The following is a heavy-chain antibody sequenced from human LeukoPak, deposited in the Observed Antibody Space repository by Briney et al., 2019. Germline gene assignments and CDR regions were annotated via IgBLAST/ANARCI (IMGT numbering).Heavy chain of an antibody. Sequence: GGSLRLSCAASGFTFSSYSMNWVRQAPGKGLEWVSYISSSSSTIYYADSVKGRFTISRDNAKNSLYLQMNSLRAEDTAVYYCAREILGYCSSTSCYRGYYFDYWGQGTLVIVSS. CDR1: GFTFSSYS. V-gene: IGHV3-48*01. CDR3: AREILGYCSSTSCYRGYYFDY. D-gene: IGHD2-2*02. J-gene: IGHJ4*02. CDR2: ISSSSSTI.